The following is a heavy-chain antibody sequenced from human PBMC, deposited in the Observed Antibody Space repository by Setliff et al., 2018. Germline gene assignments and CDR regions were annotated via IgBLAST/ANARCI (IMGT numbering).Heavy chain of an antibody. Sequence: SETLSLTCTVSGGSFNSANYYWNWIRQPPGKGLEWIGFIFSSGTTSYNPSLMSRVFMSIDTSQNQVSLRLSSVTAADTAVYYCAREGGGVAMVSHWGQGTLVTVSS. V-gene: IGHV4-30-4*08. J-gene: IGHJ4*02. CDR3: AREGGGVAMVSH. D-gene: IGHD5-18*01. CDR2: IFSSGTT. CDR1: GGSFNSANYY.